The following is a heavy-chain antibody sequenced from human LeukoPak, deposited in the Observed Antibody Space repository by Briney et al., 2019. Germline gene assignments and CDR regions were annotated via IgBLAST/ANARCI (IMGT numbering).Heavy chain of an antibody. CDR1: RYTFTGYY. CDR2: VNPNSGGT. V-gene: IGHV1-2*02. D-gene: IGHD1-26*01. J-gene: IGHJ4*02. CDR3: ARDGRERGPVDY. Sequence: AASVKVSCKASRYTFTGYYMHWVRQAPGQGLGWMGWVNPNSGGTDYAQKFQGRVTMTRDRSISTAYMELSRLRSDDTAVYYCARDGRERGPVDYWGQGTLVTVST.